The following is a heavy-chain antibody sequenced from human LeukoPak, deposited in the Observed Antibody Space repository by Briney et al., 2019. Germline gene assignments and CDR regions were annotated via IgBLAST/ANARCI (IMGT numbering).Heavy chain of an antibody. D-gene: IGHD2-2*01. CDR3: ARDLLNDEGSSYFFDQ. V-gene: IGHV3-48*04. CDR2: ISQSSDRI. J-gene: IGHJ4*02. CDR1: GFTFSSYS. Sequence: PGGSLRLSCAASGFTFSSYSMNWVRQAPGKGLEWVSYISQSSDRIYHADSVKGRFTTSRDNAKNSLYLQMDSLRVEDTAVYYCARDLLNDEGSSYFFDQWGQGTLVTVAS.